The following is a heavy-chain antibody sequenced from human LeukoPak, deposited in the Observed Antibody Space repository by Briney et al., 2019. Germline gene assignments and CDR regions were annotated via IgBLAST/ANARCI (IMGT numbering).Heavy chain of an antibody. V-gene: IGHV3-9*01. D-gene: IGHD1-26*01. Sequence: PGRSLRLSCAASGFTFDDYAMHWVRQAPGKGLEWVSGITWNTGSIGYADSVKGRFTVSRDNAKNSLYLQMNSLRADDTALYYRAKDRGGSYFDAFDIWGQGTLVTVSS. CDR2: ITWNTGSI. J-gene: IGHJ3*02. CDR3: AKDRGGSYFDAFDI. CDR1: GFTFDDYA.